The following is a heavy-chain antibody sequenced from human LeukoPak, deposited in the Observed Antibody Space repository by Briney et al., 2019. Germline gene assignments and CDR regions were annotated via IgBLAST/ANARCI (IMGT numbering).Heavy chain of an antibody. CDR1: EFIFSTYS. V-gene: IGHV3-30-3*01. CDR3: AKDRVVPAAILDY. J-gene: IGHJ4*02. CDR2: ISYDGTNK. Sequence: GGSLRLSCAASEFIFSTYSMHWVRQVPGKGLEWVAIISYDGTNKYYADSVQGRFTISRDNSKDTLYLQMNSLRAEDTAVYYCAKDRVVPAAILDYWGQGTLVTVSS. D-gene: IGHD2-2*02.